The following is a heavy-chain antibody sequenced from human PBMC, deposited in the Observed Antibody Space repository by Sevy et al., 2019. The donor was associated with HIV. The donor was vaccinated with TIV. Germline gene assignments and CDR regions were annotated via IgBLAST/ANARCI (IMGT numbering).Heavy chain of an antibody. CDR2: ISASGGDT. D-gene: IGHD3-22*01. J-gene: IGHJ4*02. CDR1: GFTFSTYA. V-gene: IGHV3-23*01. Sequence: GGSLRLSCAASGFTFSTYAMSWVRQAPGKGLEWVSAISASGGDTYYADSVKGRFTIPRDNSKNTLFLQMNSLRAGDTALYYCARPGPYTSGYPSDYWGQGTLVTVSS. CDR3: ARPGPYTSGYPSDY.